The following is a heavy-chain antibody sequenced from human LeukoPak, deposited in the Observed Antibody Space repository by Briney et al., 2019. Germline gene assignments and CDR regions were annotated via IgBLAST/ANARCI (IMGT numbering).Heavy chain of an antibody. D-gene: IGHD5-24*01. Sequence: GGSLRLSCAASGFTFSNFEMNWVRQAPGKGLEWVSYINPSASTMFYADSVKGRFTISRDNAKNSLYLQMNSLSAEDTAFYYCARVRDGSQDYWGQGTLVTVSS. CDR3: ARVRDGSQDY. J-gene: IGHJ4*02. V-gene: IGHV3-48*03. CDR2: INPSASTM. CDR1: GFTFSNFE.